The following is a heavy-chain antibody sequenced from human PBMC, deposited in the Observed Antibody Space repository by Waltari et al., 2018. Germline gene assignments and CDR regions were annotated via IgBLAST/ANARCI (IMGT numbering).Heavy chain of an antibody. J-gene: IGHJ4*02. Sequence: QVQLQESGPGLVKPSETLSLTCAVSGYSLSSGFHWGWIRQSPGKGLEWIGNVHHTGTITYNPSLKSRVTISMDTSTNHFSLKLNSVIAADTAVYFCARGVDSWGQGTLVTVSS. CDR3: ARGVDS. CDR2: VHHTGTI. CDR1: GYSLSSGFH. V-gene: IGHV4-38-2*01.